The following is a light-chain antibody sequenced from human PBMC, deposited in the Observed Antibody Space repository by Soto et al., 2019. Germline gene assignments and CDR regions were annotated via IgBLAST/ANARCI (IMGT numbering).Light chain of an antibody. Sequence: DIQMTQSPSTLSASVGDRVTITCRASQGIRSYLAWYPQKPGKAPKLLIYAASTLQSGVPSMFSGSGAGPDCTRTISSLDPKDVAVDYCQQRSNWPGTFCLGTKVDIK. V-gene: IGKV1-9*01. CDR1: QGIRSY. CDR3: QQRSNWPGT. CDR2: AAS. J-gene: IGKJ1*01.